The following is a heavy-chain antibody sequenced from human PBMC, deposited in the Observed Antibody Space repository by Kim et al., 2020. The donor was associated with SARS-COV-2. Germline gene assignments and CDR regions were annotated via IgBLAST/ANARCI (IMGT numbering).Heavy chain of an antibody. CDR1: EVSVTNIY. J-gene: IGHJ2*01. CDR3: ARDWSFDV. D-gene: IGHD3-3*01. Sequence: GGSLRLSCVGSEVSVTNIYMNWIRQAPGKRLEWVSVIYSDGTAYYTDSVKGRFTISRDSSKNTVYLQMNSLRAEDAAVYYCARDWSFDVWGRGTLVFVSS. V-gene: IGHV3-53*01. CDR2: IYSDGTA.